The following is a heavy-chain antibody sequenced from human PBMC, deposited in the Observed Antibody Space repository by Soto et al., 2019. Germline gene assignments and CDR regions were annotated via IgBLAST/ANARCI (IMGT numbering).Heavy chain of an antibody. CDR3: ARGQEGIVATH. CDR2: VKDGGST. V-gene: IGHV4-34*01. D-gene: IGHD5-12*01. CDR1: GGSLTGYY. J-gene: IGHJ4*02. Sequence: QVQLQQWGAGLLKPSETLSLTCTVNGGSLTGYYWSWIRQPPGKGLEWIGEVKDGGSTNYSPSLRGRVAISADTSKNHLSLRLNYVTAADTAVYFCARGQEGIVATHWDQGALVTVSS.